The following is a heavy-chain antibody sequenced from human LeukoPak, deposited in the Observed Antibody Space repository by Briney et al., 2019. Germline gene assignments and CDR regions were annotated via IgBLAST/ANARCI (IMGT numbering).Heavy chain of an antibody. Sequence: SETLSLTCTVSGGSISSGGYYWSWIRQHPGKGLEWIGYIYYSGSTYSNPSLKSRLTMSVDTSKNQFSLKLSSVTAADTAVYFCARTNYGSGSYYSFWGQGNLVTVST. V-gene: IGHV4-30-4*08. CDR3: ARTNYGSGSYYSF. D-gene: IGHD3-10*01. CDR2: IYYSGST. CDR1: GGSISSGGYY. J-gene: IGHJ4*02.